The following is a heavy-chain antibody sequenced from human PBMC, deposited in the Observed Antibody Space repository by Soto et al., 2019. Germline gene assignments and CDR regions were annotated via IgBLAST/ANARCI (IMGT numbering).Heavy chain of an antibody. CDR3: ASGFGMYYDFWSGYYFWFDP. Sequence: SESLSLTCAVSGRSISSGGYSGSWIRQPPGKGLEWIGYIYHSGSTYYNPSLKSRVTISVDRSKNQFSLKLSSVTAADTAVYYCASGFGMYYDFWSGYYFWFDPWGQGTLVTVSS. J-gene: IGHJ5*02. D-gene: IGHD3-3*01. CDR1: GRSISSGGYS. CDR2: IYHSGST. V-gene: IGHV4-30-2*01.